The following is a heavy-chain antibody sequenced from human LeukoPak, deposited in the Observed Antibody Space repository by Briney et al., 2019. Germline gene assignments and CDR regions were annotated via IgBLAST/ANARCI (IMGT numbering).Heavy chain of an antibody. CDR2: IYYSGSS. CDR1: GGSISSYY. CDR3: ARGSREVYYFDY. V-gene: IGHV4-59*01. J-gene: IGHJ4*02. Sequence: SETLSLTCTVSGGSISSYYWSWIRQHPGKGLEWIGYIYYSGSSKYNPSLKSRVSISVDASKAQFYLKLNSVTAADTAVYYCARGSREVYYFDYWGQGTLVTVSS.